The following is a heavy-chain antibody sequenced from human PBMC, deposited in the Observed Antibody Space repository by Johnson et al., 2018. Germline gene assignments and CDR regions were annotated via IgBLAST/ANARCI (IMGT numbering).Heavy chain of an antibody. J-gene: IGHJ6*04. CDR3: AREGGGYPVDV. Sequence: QVQLVQSGGGVVQPGTSLRLSCVASGITFTRSALDWVRQAPGKGLEWVALISYDGSYKHYGDSVKGRFTISRDNAKNTLYLQMSSLRGEDTAVYYCAREGGGYPVDVWGKGTTVTVSS. CDR1: GITFTRSA. V-gene: IGHV3-30-3*01. CDR2: ISYDGSYK. D-gene: IGHD1-1*01.